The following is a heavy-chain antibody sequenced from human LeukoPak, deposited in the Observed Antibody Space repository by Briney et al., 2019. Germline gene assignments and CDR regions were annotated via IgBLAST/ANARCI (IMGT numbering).Heavy chain of an antibody. J-gene: IGHJ4*02. CDR1: GYIFSSYW. V-gene: IGHV5-51*01. CDR2: IYPGDSDT. D-gene: IGHD1-1*01. Sequence: GASLQISCKGSGYIFSSYWIGWVRELPGKGLEWVGIIYPGDSDTRDSPSFQGQVTISADKSISTAYLQWSRLKASDTAMYYCALTRGTTGTTSLFDYWGQGTLVTVSS. CDR3: ALTRGTTGTTSLFDY.